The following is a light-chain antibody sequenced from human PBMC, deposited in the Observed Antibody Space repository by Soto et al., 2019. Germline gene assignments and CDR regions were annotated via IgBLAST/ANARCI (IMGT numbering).Light chain of an antibody. CDR3: QQSNTYPFT. V-gene: IGKV1-9*01. CDR2: AAS. J-gene: IGKJ3*01. Sequence: DIQLTQSPSFLSASVGDRVTIACRASQGISGYLAWYQQNPGKAPKLLIYAASTLQGGVPSRFSGSGSGTEFTLTISSLQPEDFATYYCQQSNTYPFTFGPGPKVDIK. CDR1: QGISGY.